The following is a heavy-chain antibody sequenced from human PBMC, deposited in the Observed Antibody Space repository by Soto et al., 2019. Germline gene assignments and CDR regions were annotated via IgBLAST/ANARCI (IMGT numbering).Heavy chain of an antibody. Sequence: GGSLRLSCEGFGFNFEDYAMHWIRQAPGKGLEWVSGINWNGGITGYADSVKGRFTVSRDNANNSLHLEMSSLKTEDTALYYCARGRGALTVVSNWFDPWGQGTLVTVSS. D-gene: IGHD2-15*01. CDR3: ARGRGALTVVSNWFDP. CDR2: INWNGGIT. CDR1: GFNFEDYA. J-gene: IGHJ5*02. V-gene: IGHV3-9*01.